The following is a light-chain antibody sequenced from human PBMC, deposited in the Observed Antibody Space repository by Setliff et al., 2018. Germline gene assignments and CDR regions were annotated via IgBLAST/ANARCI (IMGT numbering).Light chain of an antibody. Sequence: QSALTQPASVSGSPGQSITISCSGTSSDVGSYDLVSWYQQHPGKAPKLIIYCVSDRPSGVSNRFSGSKSGNTASLTISGLQTEDEADYYCNAYTSGTTYVFGTGTKVTVL. CDR3: NAYTSGTTYV. CDR2: CVS. J-gene: IGLJ1*01. CDR1: SSDVGSYDL. V-gene: IGLV2-14*03.